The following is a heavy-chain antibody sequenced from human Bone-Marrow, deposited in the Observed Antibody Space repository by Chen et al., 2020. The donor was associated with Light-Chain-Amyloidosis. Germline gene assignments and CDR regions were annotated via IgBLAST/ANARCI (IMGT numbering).Heavy chain of an antibody. J-gene: IGHJ5*02. CDR2: ISSSSTYI. Sequence: EVKLVESGGGLVKPGGSLRLSCAASGFTFRSHEMNWVRQSPGKGLEWVSSISSSSTYIYYADSVKGRFTISRDNAKNSLYLQMRSLRAEDTAVYYCARDNWFDTWGQGTLVTVSS. CDR1: GFTFRSHE. V-gene: IGHV3-21*01. CDR3: ARDNWFDT.